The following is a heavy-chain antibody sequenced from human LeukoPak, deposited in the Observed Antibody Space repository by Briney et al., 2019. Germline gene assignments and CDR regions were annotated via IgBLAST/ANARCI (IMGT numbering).Heavy chain of an antibody. Sequence: ASAKVSCKASGYTFTAFYFHWVRQAPGQGLECMGWINPNNGDTRYAQNFQGRVTMTRDTSITTVYLELSSLRSDDTAIYYCAREAGDNAYDFWGPGTMVTVSS. V-gene: IGHV1-2*02. J-gene: IGHJ3*01. CDR1: GYTFTAFY. D-gene: IGHD1-14*01. CDR2: INPNNGDT. CDR3: AREAGDNAYDF.